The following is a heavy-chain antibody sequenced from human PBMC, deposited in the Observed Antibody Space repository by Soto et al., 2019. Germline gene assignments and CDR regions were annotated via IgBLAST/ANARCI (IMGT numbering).Heavy chain of an antibody. V-gene: IGHV3-30*18. CDR3: AKEAYSGYDHYYCCGMDV. CDR2: ISYDGSNK. D-gene: IGHD5-12*01. CDR1: GFTFSSYG. J-gene: IGHJ6*02. Sequence: QVQLVESGGGVVQPGRSLRLSCAASGFTFSSYGMHWVRQAPGKGLEWVAVISYDGSNKYYADSVKGRFTISRDNSKNTQYLQMNSLRAEDTAVYYGAKEAYSGYDHYYCCGMDVWGQGTTVTVSS.